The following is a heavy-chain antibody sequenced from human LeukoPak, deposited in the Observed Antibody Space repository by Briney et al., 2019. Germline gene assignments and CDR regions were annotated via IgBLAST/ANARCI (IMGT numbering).Heavy chain of an antibody. CDR1: EFTFSNSW. V-gene: IGHV3-7*03. Sequence: PGGSLRLSCAASEFTFSNSWMSWVRQAPGKGLEWVANLKQDGSEKYYVDSVKGRFTISRDNSKNTLYLQMNSLRAEDTAVYYCARWGPGYSYGQNNYYFDYWGQGTLVTVSS. CDR2: LKQDGSEK. CDR3: ARWGPGYSYGQNNYYFDY. D-gene: IGHD5-18*01. J-gene: IGHJ4*02.